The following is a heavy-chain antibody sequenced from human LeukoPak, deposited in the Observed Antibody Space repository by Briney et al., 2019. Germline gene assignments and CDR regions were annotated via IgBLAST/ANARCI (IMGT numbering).Heavy chain of an antibody. V-gene: IGHV3-11*01. Sequence: PGGSLRLSCAAFGFTFSDYYMNWIRQAPGKGLEWVSYISSGGGTRSYADSVKGRFTISRDNAKNSLYLQMNSLRAEDTAVYYCARDRGRRGITMRSDAFDIWGQGTMVTVSS. CDR3: ARDRGRRGITMRSDAFDI. J-gene: IGHJ3*02. CDR1: GFTFSDYY. D-gene: IGHD3-22*01. CDR2: ISSGGGTR.